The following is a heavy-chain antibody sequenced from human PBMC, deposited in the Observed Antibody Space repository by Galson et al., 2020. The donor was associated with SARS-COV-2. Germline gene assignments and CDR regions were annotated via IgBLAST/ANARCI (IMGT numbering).Heavy chain of an antibody. Sequence: GESLKIYCAASGFPFSSYGMHWVRQAPGKGLEWVAVIRYDASNNYYADPVKGRFTISRDNSKNTLYLQMNSLRAEDTAVYYCARELIYLAYCGGDCYLDGLDYWGQGTLVRVSS. D-gene: IGHD2-21*02. CDR1: GFPFSSYG. V-gene: IGHV3-33*01. CDR3: ARELIYLAYCGGDCYLDGLDY. J-gene: IGHJ4*02. CDR2: IRYDASNN.